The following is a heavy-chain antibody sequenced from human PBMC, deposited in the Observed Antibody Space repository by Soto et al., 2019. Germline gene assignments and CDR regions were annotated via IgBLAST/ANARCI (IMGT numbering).Heavy chain of an antibody. J-gene: IGHJ4*02. Sequence: QVQLVESGGGVVQPGRSLRLSCAASGFTFSSYGMHWVRQAPGKGLEWVAVIWSDGSNKYYADSVKGRVTISRDNSKNTLYLQMNSLRSEDTAVYYCARVSSIGGIVVVPADYWGQGTLVTVSS. V-gene: IGHV3-33*01. CDR3: ARVSSIGGIVVVPADY. CDR2: IWSDGSNK. D-gene: IGHD2-2*01. CDR1: GFTFSSYG.